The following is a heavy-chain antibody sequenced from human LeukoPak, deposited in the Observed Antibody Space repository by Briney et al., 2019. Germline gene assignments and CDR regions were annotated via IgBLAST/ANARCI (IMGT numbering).Heavy chain of an antibody. D-gene: IGHD3-22*01. CDR2: IYHSGIT. V-gene: IGHV4-4*02. CDR3: ARHFSNNYYDSSGYTDY. Sequence: SETLSLTCVVSGDSISSNNWWSWVRQPPGKGLEWVGEIYHSGITNYNPTLKSRVSISVDTSKNQISLKLSSVTAADTAVYYCARHFSNNYYDSSGYTDYWGQGTLVTVSS. CDR1: GDSISSNNW. J-gene: IGHJ4*02.